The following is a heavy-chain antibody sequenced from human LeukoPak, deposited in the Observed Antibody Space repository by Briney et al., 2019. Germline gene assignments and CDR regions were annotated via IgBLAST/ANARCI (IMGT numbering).Heavy chain of an antibody. D-gene: IGHD3-10*01. CDR3: ARPRGVRGHGSGSYYFDY. Sequence: SETLSLTCTVSGGSISSYYWSWIRQPPGKGLEWIGYIYYSGSTNYNPSLKSRVTISVDTSKNQFSLKLSSVTAADTAVYYCARPRGVRGHGSGSYYFDYWGQGTLVTVSS. CDR1: GGSISSYY. V-gene: IGHV4-59*01. CDR2: IYYSGST. J-gene: IGHJ4*02.